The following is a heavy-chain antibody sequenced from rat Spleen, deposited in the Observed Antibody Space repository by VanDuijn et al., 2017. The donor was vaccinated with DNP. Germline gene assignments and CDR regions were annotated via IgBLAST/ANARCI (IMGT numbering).Heavy chain of an antibody. Sequence: EVQLVESGGDLVQPGRSLKLSCVASGFTFSSFPMAWVRQAPTKGLEWVASISPRGLSTYYRDSVKGRFTISKDNAKSTLYLQMDSLRSEDTATYYCAKAGGYSPWYFDYWGQGVMVTVSS. CDR2: ISPRGLST. CDR3: AKAGGYSPWYFDY. D-gene: IGHD1-11*01. CDR1: GFTFSSFP. J-gene: IGHJ2*01. V-gene: IGHV5-25*01.